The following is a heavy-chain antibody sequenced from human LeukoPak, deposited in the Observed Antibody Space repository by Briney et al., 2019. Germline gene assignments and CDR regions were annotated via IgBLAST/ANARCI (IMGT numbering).Heavy chain of an antibody. CDR1: GYTLTELS. J-gene: IGHJ5*02. V-gene: IGHV1-24*01. D-gene: IGHD3-22*01. CDR2: FDPEDGET. CDR3: ARARDYYDSSVGESWFDP. Sequence: GASVKVSCKVSGYTLTELSMHWVRQAPGKGLEWMGGFDPEDGETIYAQKFQGRVTITADESTSTAYMELSSLRSEDTAVYYCARARDYYDSSVGESWFDPWGQGTLVTVSS.